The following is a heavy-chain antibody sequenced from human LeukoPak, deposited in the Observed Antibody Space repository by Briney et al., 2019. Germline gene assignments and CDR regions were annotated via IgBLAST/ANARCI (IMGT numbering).Heavy chain of an antibody. CDR2: ISAYNGNT. J-gene: IGHJ4*02. V-gene: IGHV1-18*04. CDR1: GYTFSCYV. Sequence: ASVKVSCKASGYTFSCYVISWVRQAPGQGLEWMGWISAYNGNTNYAQNFQDRFTMTTDTSTSTAYMELRSLRSDDTAMYYCARDVSWGSAYDGSGYTLHWLDYWGQGTLVTVSS. CDR3: ARDVSWGSAYDGSGYTLHWLDY. D-gene: IGHD3-22*01.